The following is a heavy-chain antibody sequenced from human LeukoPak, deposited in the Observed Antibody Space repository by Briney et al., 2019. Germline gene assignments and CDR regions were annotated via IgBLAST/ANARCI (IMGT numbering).Heavy chain of an antibody. CDR1: GYSISGVYY. J-gene: IGHJ4*02. CDR3: ARHRLVSGYYYRPFDY. CDR2: IYYSGST. V-gene: IGHV4-38-2*02. D-gene: IGHD3-22*01. Sequence: SETLSLTCTVSGYSISGVYYWGWIRQPPGKGLEWIGSIYYSGSTYYNPSLKSRVTISVDTSKNQFSLKLSSVTAADTAVYYCARHRLVSGYYYRPFDYWGQGTLVTVSS.